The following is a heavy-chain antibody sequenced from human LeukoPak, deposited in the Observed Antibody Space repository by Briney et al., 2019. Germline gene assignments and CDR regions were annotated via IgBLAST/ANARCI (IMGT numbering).Heavy chain of an antibody. Sequence: SETLSLTCAVYGGSFSDYSWSWIRQPPGKGLEWIGEINHGGSTNYNPSLKSRVTISVDTSKNQFSLKLTSVTAADTAVYYCARRLLWEPKNDYWGQGTLVTVSS. V-gene: IGHV4-34*01. J-gene: IGHJ4*02. CDR1: GGSFSDYS. CDR3: ARRLLWEPKNDY. D-gene: IGHD1-26*01. CDR2: INHGGST.